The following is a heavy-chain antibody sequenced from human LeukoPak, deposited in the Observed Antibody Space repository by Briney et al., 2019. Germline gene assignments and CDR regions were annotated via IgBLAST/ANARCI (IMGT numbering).Heavy chain of an antibody. J-gene: IGHJ4*02. CDR3: AKDQEVGATENFDY. V-gene: IGHV3-23*01. CDR2: IGGSGGST. Sequence: GGSLRLSCAASGFTFSSYAMSWVRQAPGKGLEWVSAIGGSGGSTYYADSVKGRFTISRDNSKNTLYLQMNSLGAEDTAVYYCAKDQEVGATENFDYWGQGTLVTVSS. CDR1: GFTFSSYA. D-gene: IGHD1-26*01.